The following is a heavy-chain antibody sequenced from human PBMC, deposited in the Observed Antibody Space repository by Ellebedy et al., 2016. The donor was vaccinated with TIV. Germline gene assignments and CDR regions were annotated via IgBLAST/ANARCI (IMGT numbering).Heavy chain of an antibody. Sequence: AASVKVSCKASGGTFSSYAIGWVRQAPGQGLEWMGGIVPILGIVKYAQKFQGRVTITADQSTNTAYMELGSLRSEDTAVYYCARNQGSGTFGNWFDPWGQGTLVTVSS. D-gene: IGHD3-10*01. V-gene: IGHV1-69*10. CDR1: GGTFSSYA. J-gene: IGHJ5*02. CDR3: ARNQGSGTFGNWFDP. CDR2: IVPILGIV.